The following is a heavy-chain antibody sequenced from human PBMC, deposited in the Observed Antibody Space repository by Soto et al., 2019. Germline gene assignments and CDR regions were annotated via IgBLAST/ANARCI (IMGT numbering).Heavy chain of an antibody. Sequence: EVQLLESGGGLVQTGWSLRLSCAASGFTFSSYAMSWVRKAPGQGLAWVSAISGSGGSTYYAESVKGRFTISRDNSKNTLYRQMDSLRAEDTGVYYCAKDFRDSYSSSSGWFDSWGQGTLVTVSS. D-gene: IGHD6-6*01. J-gene: IGHJ5*01. CDR1: GFTFSSYA. CDR2: ISGSGGST. CDR3: AKDFRDSYSSSSGWFDS. V-gene: IGHV3-23*01.